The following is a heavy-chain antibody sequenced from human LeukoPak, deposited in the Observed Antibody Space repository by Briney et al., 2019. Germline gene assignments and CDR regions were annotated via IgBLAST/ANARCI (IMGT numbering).Heavy chain of an antibody. J-gene: IGHJ4*02. Sequence: GGSLRLSCAASGFTFGDYYMNWIRQAPGKGLEWVSYISSSGSTIYYATSVRGRFTISRDNAKNTLYLQLNSMRTEDTAVYYCVRRGVVVLGLGSGIYEEYYFDYWGQGALVTISS. CDR3: VRRGVVVLGLGSGIYEEYYFDY. CDR1: GFTFGDYY. V-gene: IGHV3-11*01. CDR2: ISSSGSTI. D-gene: IGHD3-10*01.